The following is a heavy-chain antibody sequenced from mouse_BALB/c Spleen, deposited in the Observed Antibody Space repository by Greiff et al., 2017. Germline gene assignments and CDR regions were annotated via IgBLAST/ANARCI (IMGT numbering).Heavy chain of an antibody. D-gene: IGHD2-4*01. J-gene: IGHJ3*01. CDR2: IYPGDGDT. CDR1: GYTFTSYW. Sequence: VQLQQSGAELARPGSSVKLSCKASGYTFTSYWMQWVKQRPGQGLEWIGAIYPGDGDTRYTQKFKGKATLTADKSSGTAYMQLSSLASEDSAVYYCARGGLRPFAYWGQGTLVTVSA. V-gene: IGHV1-87*01. CDR3: ARGGLRPFAY.